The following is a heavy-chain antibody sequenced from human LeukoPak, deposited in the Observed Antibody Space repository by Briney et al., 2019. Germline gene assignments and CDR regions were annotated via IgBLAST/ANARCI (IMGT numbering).Heavy chain of an antibody. CDR2: IKSKIDGETT. CDR1: GFTFTNAW. D-gene: IGHD2-15*01. CDR3: TTDTQCGGSCYWNWFDP. Sequence: PGGSLRLSCAASGFTFTNAWMSGVREAPGKGLEWVGRIKSKIDGETTDYAAPVKRRFTISRDDSKNTLYLQMNSLKTEDTAVYYCTTDTQCGGSCYWNWFDPWGQGTLVTVSS. V-gene: IGHV3-15*01. J-gene: IGHJ5*02.